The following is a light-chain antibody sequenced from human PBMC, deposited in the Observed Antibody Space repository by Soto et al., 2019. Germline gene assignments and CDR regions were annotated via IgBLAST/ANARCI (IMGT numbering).Light chain of an antibody. Sequence: DIQMTQSPSTLSASVGDRVTITCLASQSISSWLAWYQQKPGKAPKLLIYDASSLESGVPSRFSGSGSGTEFTLTISSLQPDDFATYYCQQYNSYTCTFGQGTKVDIK. V-gene: IGKV1-5*01. CDR2: DAS. J-gene: IGKJ1*01. CDR1: QSISSW. CDR3: QQYNSYTCT.